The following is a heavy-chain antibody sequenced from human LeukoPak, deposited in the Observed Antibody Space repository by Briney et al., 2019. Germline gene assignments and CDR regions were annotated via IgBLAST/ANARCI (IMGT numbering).Heavy chain of an antibody. CDR1: GGSFSGYY. CDR3: ATTTIRLGY. D-gene: IGHD1-26*01. CDR2: INHSGRT. J-gene: IGHJ4*02. Sequence: SETLSLTCAVYGGSFSGYYWSCIRQPPGKGLEWIGEINHSGRTNYNPSLKSRVTISVDTSKNQFSLKLSSVTAADTAVYYCATTTIRLGYWGQGTLVTVSS. V-gene: IGHV4-34*01.